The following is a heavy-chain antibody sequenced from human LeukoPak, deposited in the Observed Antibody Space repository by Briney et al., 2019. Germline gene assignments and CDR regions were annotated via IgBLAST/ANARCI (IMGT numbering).Heavy chain of an antibody. J-gene: IGHJ3*02. V-gene: IGHV3-74*01. CDR3: TRSGGTYSFDM. CDR2: INTDGSNT. D-gene: IGHD1-26*01. CDR1: GYTFSVYW. Sequence: GGSLRLSCAASGYTFSVYWMHSVRQAPGKGLVWVSRINTDGSNTTYADSVKGRFSISRDNAKNTLYLQMNRLCTDDIAVYCYTRSGGTYSFDMWGQGTMVTVSS.